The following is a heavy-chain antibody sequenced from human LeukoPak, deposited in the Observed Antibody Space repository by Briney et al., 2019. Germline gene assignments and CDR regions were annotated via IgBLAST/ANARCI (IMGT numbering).Heavy chain of an antibody. CDR2: INPNSGGT. J-gene: IGHJ4*02. V-gene: IGHV1-2*02. CDR1: GYTLTGYY. D-gene: IGHD3-3*01. CDR3: ARDYEGGFDY. Sequence: ASVKVSCKASGYTLTGYYMHWGRQAPGQGLEGMGWINPNSGGTNYAQKFQGRVTMPRDTSISTAYMELSRLRSDDTAVYYGARDYEGGFDYWGQGTLVTVSS.